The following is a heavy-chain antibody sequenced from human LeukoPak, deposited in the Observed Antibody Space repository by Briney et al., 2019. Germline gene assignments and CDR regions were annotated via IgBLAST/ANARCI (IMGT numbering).Heavy chain of an antibody. CDR1: GGSVSTIDYY. CDR3: AREDAVSSDDAFDL. Sequence: PSETLSLTCTVSGGSVSTIDYYWGWIRQPPGKGLEWIGSVYYSGGTYYNAPLKSRVTISVDTSKNQFSLKLSAVTAADTAMYYCAREDAVSSDDAFDLWGQGTMVTVS. D-gene: IGHD6-19*01. J-gene: IGHJ3*01. V-gene: IGHV4-39*07. CDR2: VYYSGGT.